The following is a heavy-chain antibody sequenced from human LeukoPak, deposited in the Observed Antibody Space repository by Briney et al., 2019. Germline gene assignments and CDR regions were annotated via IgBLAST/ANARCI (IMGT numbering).Heavy chain of an antibody. CDR1: GGSISSYY. J-gene: IGHJ5*02. D-gene: IGHD3-16*01. V-gene: IGHV4-59*08. CDR3: ARLGPEGDWFDP. CDR2: IYYSGST. Sequence: SETLSLTCTVSGGSISSYYWSWIRQPPGKGLEWIGYIYYSGSTNYNPSLKSRVTISVDTSKNQFSLKLSSVTAADTAVYYCARLGPEGDWFDPWGQGTLVTVSS.